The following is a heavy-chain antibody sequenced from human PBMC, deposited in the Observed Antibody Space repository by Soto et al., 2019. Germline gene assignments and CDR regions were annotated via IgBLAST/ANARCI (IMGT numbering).Heavy chain of an antibody. CDR2: IDSSSTHT. CDR1: GFTFSDYY. J-gene: IGHJ4*02. Sequence: GGSLRLSCAASGFTFSDYYMSWIRQAPGKGLEWVSHIDSSSTHTNYADSVKGRFTISRDNAKNSLYLQMNSLRAEDTAVYYCARHSSSWQGPVDYWGQGTLVTVSS. V-gene: IGHV3-11*06. D-gene: IGHD6-13*01. CDR3: ARHSSSWQGPVDY.